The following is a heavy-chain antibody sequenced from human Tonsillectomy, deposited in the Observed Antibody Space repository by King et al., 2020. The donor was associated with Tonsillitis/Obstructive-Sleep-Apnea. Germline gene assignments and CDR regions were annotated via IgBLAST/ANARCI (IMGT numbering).Heavy chain of an antibody. J-gene: IGHJ1*01. D-gene: IGHD3-22*01. CDR3: ARDYYDSSGYYHCYFQY. CDR2: SRHYNGDK. V-gene: IGHV1-18*01. CDR1: GYTFTSYD. Sequence: VQLVESGAEVKKPGASVKVSCTASGYTFTSYDITWVRQAPGQGLEGMGWSRHYNGDKNYAQKFQGRVTMTSDTSTSTAYMELRSLRSDDTAVYYCARDYYDSSGYYHCYFQYWGQGTLVSVSS.